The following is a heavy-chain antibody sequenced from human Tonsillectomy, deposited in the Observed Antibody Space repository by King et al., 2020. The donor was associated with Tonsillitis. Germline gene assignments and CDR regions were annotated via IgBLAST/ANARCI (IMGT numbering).Heavy chain of an antibody. CDR2: IQQDSREK. J-gene: IGHJ4*02. CDR1: GFTFGSYW. Sequence: QLVQSGGGVVQPGGSVRLSCVGSGFTFGSYWMYWVRQAPGKGLAWVANIQQDSREKFYADFVKGRFTISRDNARNSLYLEMTNLSAEDTALYYCARDRFTFGGIDSWGQGILVTVSS. V-gene: IGHV3-7*01. CDR3: ARDRFTFGGIDS. D-gene: IGHD3-16*01.